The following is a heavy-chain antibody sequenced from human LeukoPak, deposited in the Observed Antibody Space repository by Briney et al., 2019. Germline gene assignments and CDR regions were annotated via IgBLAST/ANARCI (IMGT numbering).Heavy chain of an antibody. CDR2: IKQDGSQK. J-gene: IGHJ4*02. CDR1: GFSFTTYW. V-gene: IGHV3-7*04. Sequence: TGGSLRLSCAASGFSFTTYWMSWARQAPGKGLEWVATIKQDGSQKYYVDSVKGRFTISRDNAKKSLYLQMNSLRDEDTAVYYCTRDLVNYWGQGTLVTVSS. CDR3: TRDLVNY. D-gene: IGHD3-10*01.